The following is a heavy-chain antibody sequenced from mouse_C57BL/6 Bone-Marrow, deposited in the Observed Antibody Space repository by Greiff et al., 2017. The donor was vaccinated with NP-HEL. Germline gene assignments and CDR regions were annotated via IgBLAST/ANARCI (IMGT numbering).Heavy chain of an antibody. CDR3: ARTHITVVSLDY. CDR2: IDPSDSYT. Sequence: QVQLQQPGAELVKPGASVKLSCKASGYTFTSYWMQWVKQRPGQGLAWIGEIDPSDSYTNYNQKFKGKATLTVDTSSSTAYMQLSSLTSEDSAVYYCARTHITVVSLDYWGQGTTLTVSS. CDR1: GYTFTSYW. J-gene: IGHJ2*01. V-gene: IGHV1-50*01. D-gene: IGHD1-1*01.